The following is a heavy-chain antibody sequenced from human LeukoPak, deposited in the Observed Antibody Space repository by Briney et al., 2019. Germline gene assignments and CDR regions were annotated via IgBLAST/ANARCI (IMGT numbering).Heavy chain of an antibody. J-gene: IGHJ4*02. D-gene: IGHD1-1*01. CDR2: ISWNSGSI. CDR1: GFTFDDYA. Sequence: GGSLRLSCAASGFTFDDYAMHWVRQAPGKGLEWVSGISWNSGSIGYADSVKGRFTISRDNAKNSLYLQMNSLRAEDTAVYYCARDQRATASTGSYFDYWGQGTLVTVSS. V-gene: IGHV3-9*01. CDR3: ARDQRATASTGSYFDY.